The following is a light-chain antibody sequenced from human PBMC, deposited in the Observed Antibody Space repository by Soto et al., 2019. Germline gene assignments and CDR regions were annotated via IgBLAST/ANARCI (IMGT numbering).Light chain of an antibody. V-gene: IGLV1-47*01. Sequence: QSVLTQPPSASGTPGQRVTISCSGSTSNIGRNYVNWYQQLPGTAPNLLVNRNDQRPSGVPDRFSGSKSGTSASLSISGLRSEDEVDYYCAAWDGSLSGMVFGGGTQLTVL. CDR1: TSNIGRNY. CDR3: AAWDGSLSGMV. CDR2: RND. J-gene: IGLJ2*01.